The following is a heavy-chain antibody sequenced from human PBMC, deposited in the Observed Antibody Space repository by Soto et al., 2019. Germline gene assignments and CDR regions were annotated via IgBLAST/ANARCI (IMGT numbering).Heavy chain of an antibody. J-gene: IGHJ6*02. Sequence: EVQLLESGGGLVQPGGSLSLSCAASGFTFSRFAMNWVRQAPGKGLEWVSGIGGSGGTTYYADSVKGRFTISRDNSKNTLFLQMNSLRAEDTAVYYCAKDSLGDYYYYGLDVWGQGTTVTVSS. D-gene: IGHD2-15*01. CDR3: AKDSLGDYYYYGLDV. V-gene: IGHV3-23*01. CDR2: IGGSGGTT. CDR1: GFTFSRFA.